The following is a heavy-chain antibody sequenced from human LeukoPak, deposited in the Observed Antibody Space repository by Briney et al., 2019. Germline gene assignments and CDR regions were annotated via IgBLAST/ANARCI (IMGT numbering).Heavy chain of an antibody. CDR3: ARASTPTYFDWLKDYYHYGMDV. D-gene: IGHD3-9*01. J-gene: IGHJ6*02. Sequence: SETLSLTCTVSGGSISSYYWSWVRQPPGKGLEWIGYIYYSGSTNYNPSLKSRVTISVDTSKNQFSLKLSSVTAADTAVYYCARASTPTYFDWLKDYYHYGMDVWGQGTTVTVSS. V-gene: IGHV4-59*01. CDR1: GGSISSYY. CDR2: IYYSGST.